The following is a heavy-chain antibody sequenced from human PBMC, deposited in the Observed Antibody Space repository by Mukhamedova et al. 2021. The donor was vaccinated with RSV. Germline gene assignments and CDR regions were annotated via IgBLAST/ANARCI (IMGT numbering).Heavy chain of an antibody. CDR2: IYYSGST. V-gene: IGHV4-59*01. CDR3: AREVVDYDSSGYIDY. J-gene: IGHJ4*02. D-gene: IGHD3-22*01. Sequence: IRQPPGKGLEWIGYIYYSGSTNYNPSLKSRVTISVDTSKNQFSLKLSSVTAADTAVYYCAREVVDYDSSGYIDYWGQGTLVTVS.